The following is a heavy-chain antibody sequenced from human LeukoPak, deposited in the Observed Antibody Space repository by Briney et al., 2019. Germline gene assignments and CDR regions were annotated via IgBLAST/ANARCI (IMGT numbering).Heavy chain of an antibody. CDR2: IYYNGNT. V-gene: IGHV4-39*07. D-gene: IGHD2/OR15-2a*01. Sequence: PSETLSLTCTVSGGSISTDNCYWGWIRQPPGKGLEWIGSIYYNGNTYYNPSLKSRVTISVDTSKNQFSLKVNSVTAADTAVYYCARDLKSIGSLYYFDYWGQGTLVTVSS. CDR1: GGSISTDNCY. CDR3: ARDLKSIGSLYYFDY. J-gene: IGHJ4*02.